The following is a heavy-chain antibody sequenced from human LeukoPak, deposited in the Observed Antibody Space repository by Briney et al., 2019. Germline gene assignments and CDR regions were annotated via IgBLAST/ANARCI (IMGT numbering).Heavy chain of an antibody. D-gene: IGHD7-27*01. Sequence: GGSLRLSCAASGFTFSSYSMNWVRQAPGKGLEWVSSISSSSSYIYYADSVKGRFTISRDNAKNSLYLQMNSLRAEDTAVYYCAKDRDNWGPFDYWGQGTLVTVSS. CDR3: AKDRDNWGPFDY. V-gene: IGHV3-21*01. CDR2: ISSSSSYI. CDR1: GFTFSSYS. J-gene: IGHJ4*02.